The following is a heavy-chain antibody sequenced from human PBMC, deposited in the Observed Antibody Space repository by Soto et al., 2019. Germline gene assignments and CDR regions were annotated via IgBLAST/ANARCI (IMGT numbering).Heavy chain of an antibody. Sequence: GASVKVSCKASGYTFTSYCISWVRQAPGQGLEWMGWISAYNGNTNYAQKLQGRVTMTTDTSTSTAYMELRSLRSDDTAVYYCASPSNSTMARSDAFDIWGQGTMVTV. CDR2: ISAYNGNT. D-gene: IGHD3-10*01. J-gene: IGHJ3*02. CDR1: GYTFTSYC. V-gene: IGHV1-18*04. CDR3: ASPSNSTMARSDAFDI.